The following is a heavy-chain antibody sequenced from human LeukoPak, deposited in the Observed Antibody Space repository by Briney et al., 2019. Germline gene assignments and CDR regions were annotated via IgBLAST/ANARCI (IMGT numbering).Heavy chain of an antibody. CDR3: GGSGSYYRLEY. V-gene: IGHV3-23*01. CDR2: ISGSGGST. D-gene: IGHD3-10*01. Sequence: GGSLRLSCATSGFTFSTYVMTWVRQAPGKAREWVSAISGSGGSTYNADSVKGRFTLSRDNSKNTLYLQMNSLRAEDTAVYYCGGSGSYYRLEYWGQGTLVTV. CDR1: GFTFSTYV. J-gene: IGHJ4*02.